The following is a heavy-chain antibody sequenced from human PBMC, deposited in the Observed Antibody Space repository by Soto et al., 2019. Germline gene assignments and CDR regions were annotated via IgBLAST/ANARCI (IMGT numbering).Heavy chain of an antibody. D-gene: IGHD4-17*01. CDR1: GFTFSSYG. CDR2: ISYDGSNK. V-gene: IGHV3-30*18. CDR3: AKPTVKEGYFDL. J-gene: IGHJ2*01. Sequence: QVPLVESGGGVVQPGRSLRLSCAASGFTFSSYGMHWVRQAPGKGLEWVAVISYDGSNKYYADSVKGRFTISRDNSKNTLYLQMNSLRAEDTAVYYCAKPTVKEGYFDLWGRGTLVTVSS.